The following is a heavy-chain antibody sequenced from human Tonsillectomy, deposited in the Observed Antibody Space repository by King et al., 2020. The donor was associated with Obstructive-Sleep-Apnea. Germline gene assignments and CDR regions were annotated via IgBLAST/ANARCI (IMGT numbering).Heavy chain of an antibody. D-gene: IGHD3-10*01. J-gene: IGHJ4*02. CDR3: VRIRANCGSGSYVYDY. V-gene: IGHV3-7*01. Sequence: VQLVESGGGLVQPGGSLRLSCAASGFTFSSYWMSWVRQAPGKGLEWVANIKEDGSEKHYVDSVKGRFTISRDNAKNSLYLHMNSLRAEDTAVYYCVRIRANCGSGSYVYDYWGQGTLVTVSS. CDR2: IKEDGSEK. CDR1: GFTFSSYW.